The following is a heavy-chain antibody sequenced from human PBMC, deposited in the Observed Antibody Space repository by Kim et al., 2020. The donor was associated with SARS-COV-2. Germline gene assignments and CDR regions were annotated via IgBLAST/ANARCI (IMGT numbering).Heavy chain of an antibody. V-gene: IGHV3-30*01. Sequence: ANTVKGRLTISRDNSKNALYLQMNSLRAEDTAVYYCARAAYYYGSGSDFDYWGQGTLVTVSS. J-gene: IGHJ4*02. CDR3: ARAAYYYGSGSDFDY. D-gene: IGHD3-10*01.